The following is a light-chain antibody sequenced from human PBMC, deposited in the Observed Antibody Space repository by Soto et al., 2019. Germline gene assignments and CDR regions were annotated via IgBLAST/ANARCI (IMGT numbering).Light chain of an antibody. Sequence: DIPMTQSPSSLSASVGDRVTITCRASQSISSYLNWYQQKPGKDPKLLIYAASILQSGVPSRFSGRGSGTDFTLTISSLQPEDFATYYCQQSYSTPPTFGGGTKVEIK. CDR3: QQSYSTPPT. CDR1: QSISSY. CDR2: AAS. J-gene: IGKJ4*01. V-gene: IGKV1-39*01.